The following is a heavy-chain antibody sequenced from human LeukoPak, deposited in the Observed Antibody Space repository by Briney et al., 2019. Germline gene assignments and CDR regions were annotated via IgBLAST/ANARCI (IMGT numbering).Heavy chain of an antibody. D-gene: IGHD3-10*01. J-gene: IGHJ5*02. V-gene: IGHV4-59*01. Sequence: SETLSLTCTVSGDSISSYYWSWIRQPPGKGLEWIGYIYYSGSTNYNPSLKSRVTISVDTSKNQFSLKLSSVTAADTAVYYCARAPYDYDSENYYTNWFDPWGQGTRVTVSS. CDR2: IYYSGST. CDR1: GDSISSYY. CDR3: ARAPYDYDSENYYTNWFDP.